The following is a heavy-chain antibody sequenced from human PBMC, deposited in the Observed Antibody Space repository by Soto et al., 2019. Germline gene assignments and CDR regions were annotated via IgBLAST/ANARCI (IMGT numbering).Heavy chain of an antibody. CDR2: ISPYNGNT. D-gene: IGHD4-17*01. CDR3: ARVDDGDQLQYGMDV. CDR1: GYTFTCCD. Sequence: GASVKVSCKASGYTFTCCDIRWVRQAPGQGLEWMGWISPYNGNTNYAQKLQGRVTMTTDTSTSTAYMELRSLRSDDTAVYYCARVDDGDQLQYGMDVWGQGTTVTVSS. V-gene: IGHV1-18*01. J-gene: IGHJ6*02.